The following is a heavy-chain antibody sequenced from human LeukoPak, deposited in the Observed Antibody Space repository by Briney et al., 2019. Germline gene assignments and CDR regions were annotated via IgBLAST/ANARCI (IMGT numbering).Heavy chain of an antibody. Sequence: GGSFSSPGAASGFTFTIYTMGWARHAPGKGWGWVSAIISSDGSTNYADSVKGRFTISRDNAKTSLYLQMNSLRAEDTAVYYCARAPALRFLEYYFYYMDVWGKGTTVTVSS. CDR1: GFTFTIYT. J-gene: IGHJ6*03. CDR2: IISSDGST. V-gene: IGHV3-23*01. CDR3: ARAPALRFLEYYFYYMDV. D-gene: IGHD3-3*01.